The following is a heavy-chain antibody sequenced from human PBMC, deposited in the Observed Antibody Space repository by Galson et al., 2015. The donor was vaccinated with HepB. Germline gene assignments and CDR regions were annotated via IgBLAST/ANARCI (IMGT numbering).Heavy chain of an antibody. Sequence: SLRLSCAASGFTFSSYAMSWVRQAPGKGLEWVSAISGSGGSTYYADSVKGRFTISRDNSKNTLYLQMNSLRAEDTAVYYCAKGYENYYDSSGYYLNWGQGTLVTVSS. V-gene: IGHV3-23*01. D-gene: IGHD3-22*01. CDR2: ISGSGGST. CDR3: AKGYENYYDSSGYYLN. J-gene: IGHJ4*02. CDR1: GFTFSSYA.